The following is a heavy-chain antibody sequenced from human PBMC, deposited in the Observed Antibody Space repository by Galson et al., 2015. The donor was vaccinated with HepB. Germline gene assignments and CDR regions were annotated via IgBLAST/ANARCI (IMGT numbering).Heavy chain of an antibody. CDR3: AREMGQQLDQRYYYGMDV. CDR2: IWYDGSNK. Sequence: SLRLSCAASGFTFSSYGMHWVRQALGKGLEWVAVIWYDGSNKYYADSVKGRFTISRDNSKNTLYLQMNSLRAEDTAVYYCAREMGQQLDQRYYYGMDVWGQGTTVTVSS. CDR1: GFTFSSYG. J-gene: IGHJ6*02. D-gene: IGHD6-13*01. V-gene: IGHV3-33*01.